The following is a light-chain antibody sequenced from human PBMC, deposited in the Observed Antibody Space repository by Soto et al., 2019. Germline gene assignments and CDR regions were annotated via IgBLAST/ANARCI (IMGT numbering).Light chain of an antibody. Sequence: LTQPASVSGSPGQSITISCTGSSSDVGGFNYVSWYQQHPGNAPKLLIYEVSNRPSGVSGRFSASKSGNTASLTISGLQAEDEADYYCCSYTRSGTLVFAGGTKVTVL. CDR1: SSDVGGFNY. CDR3: CSYTRSGTLV. V-gene: IGLV2-14*03. CDR2: EVS. J-gene: IGLJ2*01.